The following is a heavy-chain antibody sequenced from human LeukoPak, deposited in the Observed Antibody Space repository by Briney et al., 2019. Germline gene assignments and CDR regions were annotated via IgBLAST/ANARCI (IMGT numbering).Heavy chain of an antibody. CDR1: GFAFSSYV. CDR2: IGTGGDT. V-gene: IGHV3-47*02. CDR3: ARSRSGYYEDY. Sequence: GGSLRPSCAASGFAFSSYVLHWVRRAPGKGPEWVSAIGTGGDTYYADSVMGRFTISRDNAKKSLSLQVNSLSAEDTAVYYCARSRSGYYEDYWGQGTLVTVSS. J-gene: IGHJ4*02. D-gene: IGHD3-22*01.